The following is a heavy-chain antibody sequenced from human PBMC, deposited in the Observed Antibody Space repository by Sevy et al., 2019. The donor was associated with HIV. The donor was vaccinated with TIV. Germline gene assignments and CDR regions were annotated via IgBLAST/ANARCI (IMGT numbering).Heavy chain of an antibody. J-gene: IGHJ4*02. CDR3: ARDSAVVPRALVY. Sequence: SETLSLTCNVSGDSISSYFWSWFRQPPGKGLEWIGYIYYSGSSEYNPSLRSRVTISIDTYKKYLSMKLASVTAADTAVYYCARDSAVVPRALVYWGQGTLVTVSS. CDR2: IYYSGSS. D-gene: IGHD2-15*01. CDR1: GDSISSYF. V-gene: IGHV4-59*01.